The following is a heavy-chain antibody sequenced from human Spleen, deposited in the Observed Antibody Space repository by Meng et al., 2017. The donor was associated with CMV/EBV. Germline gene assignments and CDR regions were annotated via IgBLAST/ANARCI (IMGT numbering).Heavy chain of an antibody. J-gene: IGHJ6*02. CDR2: INHSGST. CDR1: GGSFSGYY. V-gene: IGHV4-34*01. D-gene: IGHD2-2*01. CDR3: AREGTNYYYGMDV. Sequence: SETLSLTCAVYGGSFSGYYWSWIRQPPGKGLEWIGEINHSGSTNYNPSLKSRVTISVDTSKNQFSLKLSSVTAADTAVYYCAREGTNYYYGMDVWGQGTTVTVSS.